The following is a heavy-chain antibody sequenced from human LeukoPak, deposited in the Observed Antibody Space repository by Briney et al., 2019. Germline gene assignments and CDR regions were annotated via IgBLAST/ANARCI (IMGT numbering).Heavy chain of an antibody. CDR2: ISSSGSTI. D-gene: IGHD2-2*01. V-gene: IGHV3-48*03. CDR1: GFTFSSYE. CDR3: ARGTTTFDY. J-gene: IGHJ4*02. Sequence: PGGSLRLSCAASGFTFSSYEMNWVRQAPGKGLEWVSYISSSGSTIYYTDSVKGRFTISRDNAKNSLYLQMSSLGAEDTAVYYCARGTTTFDYWGQGTLVTVSS.